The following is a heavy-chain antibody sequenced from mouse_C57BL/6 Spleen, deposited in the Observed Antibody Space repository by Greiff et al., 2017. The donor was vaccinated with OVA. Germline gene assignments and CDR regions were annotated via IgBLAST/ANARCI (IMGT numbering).Heavy chain of an antibody. J-gene: IGHJ2*01. D-gene: IGHD1-1*01. CDR2: IYPGDGDT. Sequence: QVQLQQSGPELVKPGASVKISCKASGYAFSSSWMNWVKQRPGKGLEWIGRIYPGDGDTNYNGKFKGKATLTADKSSSTAYMQLSSLTSEDSAVYCCARELLRSYFDYWGQGTTLTVSS. V-gene: IGHV1-82*01. CDR3: ARELLRSYFDY. CDR1: GYAFSSSW.